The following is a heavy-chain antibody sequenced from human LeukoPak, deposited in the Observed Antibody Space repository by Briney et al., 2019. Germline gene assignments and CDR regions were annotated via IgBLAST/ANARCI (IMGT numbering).Heavy chain of an antibody. V-gene: IGHV5-51*01. Sequence: GESLKISCKGSGYSFTSYWIGWVRQMPGKGLEWMGIIYPGDSGTTYSPSFQGQVTISAGKSISTAYVQWRSLKASDTAMYYCARPKTTVTTPFDSWGQGTLVTVSS. J-gene: IGHJ4*02. CDR3: ARPKTTVTTPFDS. CDR1: GYSFTSYW. D-gene: IGHD4-17*01. CDR2: IYPGDSGT.